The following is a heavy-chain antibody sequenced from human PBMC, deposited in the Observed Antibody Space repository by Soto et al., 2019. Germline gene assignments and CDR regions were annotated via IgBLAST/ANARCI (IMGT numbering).Heavy chain of an antibody. CDR3: ASGRTRYSSYWFDP. V-gene: IGHV1-69*02. J-gene: IGHJ5*02. Sequence: ASVKVSCKASGGTFSSYTISWVRQAPGQGLEWMGRIIPILGIANYAQKFQGRVTITADKSTSTAYMELSSLRSEETAVYYCASGRTRYSSYWFDPWGQGTLVTVSS. CDR2: IIPILGIA. CDR1: GGTFSSYT. D-gene: IGHD6-13*01.